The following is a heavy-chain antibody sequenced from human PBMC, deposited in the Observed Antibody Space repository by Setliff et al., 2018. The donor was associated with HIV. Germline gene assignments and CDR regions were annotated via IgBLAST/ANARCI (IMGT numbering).Heavy chain of an antibody. V-gene: IGHV1-3*01. CDR3: ARGAKDFWSGPIGWDPYYYMDV. D-gene: IGHD3-3*01. CDR1: GYTFTSYA. J-gene: IGHJ6*03. CDR2: INAGNGNT. Sequence: GASVKVSCKASGYTFTSYAMHWVRQAPGQRLEWMGWINAGNGNTKYSQKFQGRVTITRDTSASTAYMELSSLRSEDTAVYYCARGAKDFWSGPIGWDPYYYMDVWGKGTTVTVSS.